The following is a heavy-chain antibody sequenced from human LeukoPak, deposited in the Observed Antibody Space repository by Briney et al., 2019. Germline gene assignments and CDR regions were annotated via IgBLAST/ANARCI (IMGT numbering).Heavy chain of an antibody. Sequence: GASVKVSCKASGYTFTGYYMHCVRQAPGQGLEWMGWINPNSGGTNYAQKFQGRVTMTRDTSISTAYMELSRLRSDDTAVYYCARVSVPLSPYSSLDYWGQGTLVTVSS. J-gene: IGHJ4*02. D-gene: IGHD2-21*01. CDR2: INPNSGGT. CDR1: GYTFTGYY. CDR3: ARVSVPLSPYSSLDY. V-gene: IGHV1-2*02.